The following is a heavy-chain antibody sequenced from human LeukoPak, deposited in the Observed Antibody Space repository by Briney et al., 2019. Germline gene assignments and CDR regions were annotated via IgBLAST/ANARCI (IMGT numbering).Heavy chain of an antibody. Sequence: GGSLRLSCAASGFTFSSYSMNWVRQAPGKGLEWVSSISSSSSYIYYADSVKGRFTISRDNAKNSLYLQMNSLRAEDTAVYYCARGAAAAGYYYGMDAWGQGTTVTVSS. CDR3: ARGAAAAGYYYGMDA. D-gene: IGHD6-13*01. J-gene: IGHJ6*02. CDR1: GFTFSSYS. V-gene: IGHV3-21*01. CDR2: ISSSSSYI.